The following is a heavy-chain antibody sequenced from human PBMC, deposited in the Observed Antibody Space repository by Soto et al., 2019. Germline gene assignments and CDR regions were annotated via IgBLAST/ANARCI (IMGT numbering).Heavy chain of an antibody. CDR2: IIPIFCTA. V-gene: IGHV1-69*13. Sequence: SXKVSYKASVCTXNSYAISLVRQAPGQGLEWIGGIIPIFCTANYAQKFQGRVTITADESTSTAYMELSSLRSEDTAVYYCARDSVTGTTRDPQGMDVWGQGTTVTVSS. CDR3: ARDSVTGTTRDPQGMDV. J-gene: IGHJ6*02. D-gene: IGHD1-7*01. CDR1: VCTXNSYA.